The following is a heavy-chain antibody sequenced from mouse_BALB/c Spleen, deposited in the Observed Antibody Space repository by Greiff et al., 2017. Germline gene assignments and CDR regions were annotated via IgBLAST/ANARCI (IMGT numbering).Heavy chain of an antibody. CDR1: GFNIKDYY. CDR3: ARGRYDGAYAMDY. CDR2: IDPENGNT. Sequence: QLKESGAELVRPGALVKLSCKASGFNIKDYYMHWVKQRPEQGLEWIGWIDPENGNTIYDPKFQGKASITADTSSNTAYLQLSSLTSEDTAVYYCARGRYDGAYAMDYWGQGTSVTVSS. J-gene: IGHJ4*01. V-gene: IGHV14-1*02. D-gene: IGHD2-14*01.